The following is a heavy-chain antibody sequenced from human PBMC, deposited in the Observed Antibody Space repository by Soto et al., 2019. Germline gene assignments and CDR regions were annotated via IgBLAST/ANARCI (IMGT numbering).Heavy chain of an antibody. D-gene: IGHD2-2*02. J-gene: IGHJ6*02. CDR3: AGTREIPYYHGMDV. CDR1: GGTLSSYA. Sequence: QVQLVQSGAEVKKPGSSVKVSCKAPGGTLSSYAINWVRQAPGQGLEWMGGIIPIFGSANYAPKFQGRVTISAAESTSTAYMEVSSLRSEDTAVYYCAGTREIPYYHGMDVWGQGTTVTVSS. V-gene: IGHV1-69*01. CDR2: IIPIFGSA.